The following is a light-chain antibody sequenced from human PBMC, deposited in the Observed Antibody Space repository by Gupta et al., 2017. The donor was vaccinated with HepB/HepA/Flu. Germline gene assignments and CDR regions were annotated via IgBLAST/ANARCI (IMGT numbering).Light chain of an antibody. V-gene: IGKV3-11*01. J-gene: IGKJ5*01. CDR3: QQRSNWPIT. Sequence: EIVLTQSLATLSLSPGERATLSCRASQSVVSYLHWYQQKSGQAPRLLIYDASNRATGIPARFSGSGFGTDFTLTISSLEPEDFAVYYCQQRSNWPITFGQGTRLEIK. CDR2: DAS. CDR1: QSVVSY.